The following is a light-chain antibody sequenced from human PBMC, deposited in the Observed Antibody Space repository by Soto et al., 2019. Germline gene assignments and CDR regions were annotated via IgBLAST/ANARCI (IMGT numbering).Light chain of an antibody. CDR3: QQRYNWPIT. V-gene: IGKV3-11*01. J-gene: IGKJ5*01. CDR2: ADS. Sequence: EIVLTQSPATLSLSPGETATLSCRASQSVSGYIGWYQQKPGQAPRLLIYADSNRATGIPARFSGSGSGTDFTHTISSLEPEDFSVYYCQQRYNWPITFGQGTRLEIK. CDR1: QSVSGY.